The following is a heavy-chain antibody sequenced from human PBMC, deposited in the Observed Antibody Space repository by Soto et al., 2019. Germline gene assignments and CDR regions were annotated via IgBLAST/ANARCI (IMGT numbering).Heavy chain of an antibody. D-gene: IGHD3-9*01. V-gene: IGHV4-39*01. Sequence: LSLTCTVSGGSISSSSYYWGWIRQPPGKGLEWIGSIYYSGSTYYNPSLKSRVTISVDTSKNQFSLKLSSVTAADTAVYYCARHRYYDILTGYYRAWFDPWGQGTLVTVSS. CDR1: GGSISSSSYY. CDR3: ARHRYYDILTGYYRAWFDP. J-gene: IGHJ5*02. CDR2: IYYSGST.